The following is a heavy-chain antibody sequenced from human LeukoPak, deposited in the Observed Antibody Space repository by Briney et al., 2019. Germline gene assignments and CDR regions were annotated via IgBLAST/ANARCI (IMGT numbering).Heavy chain of an antibody. CDR3: ARGGRRRYSSSWYRSYYYYMDV. V-gene: IGHV1-8*03. CDR1: GGTLSSYT. D-gene: IGHD6-13*01. J-gene: IGHJ6*03. CDR2: MNPNSGNT. Sequence: GASVKVSCKASGGTLSSYTISWVRQAPGQGLEWMGWMNPNSGNTGYAQKFQGRVTITRNTSISTAYMELSSLRSEDTAVYYCARGGRRRYSSSWYRSYYYYMDVWGKGTTVTVSS.